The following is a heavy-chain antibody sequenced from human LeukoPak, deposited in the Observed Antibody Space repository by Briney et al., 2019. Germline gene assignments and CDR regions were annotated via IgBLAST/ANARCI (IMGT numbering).Heavy chain of an antibody. CDR1: GLTFTDFW. V-gene: IGHV3-7*01. CDR3: SGRDSSRSPRAY. D-gene: IGHD2-2*01. Sequence: GGSLRLSCAASGLTFTDFWMNWVRLAPGRGLEWLANINPYGTEKYYVDSVKGRFAISRDNAKNEVYPEMNSLRAEDTGVYYCSGRDSSRSPRAYWGQGALVSVSS. CDR2: INPYGTEK. J-gene: IGHJ4*02.